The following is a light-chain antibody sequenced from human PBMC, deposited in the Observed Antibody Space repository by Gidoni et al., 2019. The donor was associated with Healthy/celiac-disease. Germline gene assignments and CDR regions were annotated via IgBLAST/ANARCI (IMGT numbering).Light chain of an antibody. CDR2: KDS. CDR1: ALPKQY. V-gene: IGLV3-25*02. J-gene: IGLJ2*01. Sequence: SYELTQPPSVSVSPGPTARITCSGDALPKQYAYWYQQKTGQAPVLVIYKDSERHSGIPERFSGSSSGTTVTLTISGVQAEDEADYYCQSADSSGTYVVFGGGTKLTVL. CDR3: QSADSSGTYVV.